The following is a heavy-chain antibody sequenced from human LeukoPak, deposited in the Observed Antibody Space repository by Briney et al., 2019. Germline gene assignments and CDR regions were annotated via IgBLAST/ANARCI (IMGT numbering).Heavy chain of an antibody. CDR2: IGIDSGNT. V-gene: IGHV3-48*01. D-gene: IGHD3-10*01. CDR1: GFTFSDYS. Sequence: GGSLRLSCAASGFTFSDYSMNWVRQAPGKGLEWISYIGIDSGNTNYADSVKGRFTISGDKAKNSLYLQMNSLRVEDTAVYYCARESSGNYYNPLGYMDVWGKGTTVTVSS. CDR3: ARESSGNYYNPLGYMDV. J-gene: IGHJ6*03.